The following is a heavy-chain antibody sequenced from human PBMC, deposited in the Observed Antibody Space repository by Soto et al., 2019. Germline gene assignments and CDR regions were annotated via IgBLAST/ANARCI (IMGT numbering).Heavy chain of an antibody. Sequence: EVQLVESGGAVVQPGGSLRLSCAASGFTFDDYSMHWVRQAPGKGLEWVSHISWGGGSKQYGDSVKGRFTISRDNSKNSLYLQMNSLRSEDTALYYCARGEGFYDSTGYSSPHAMDVWGQGTTVTVSS. D-gene: IGHD3-22*01. J-gene: IGHJ6*02. V-gene: IGHV3-43*01. CDR3: ARGEGFYDSTGYSSPHAMDV. CDR2: ISWGGGSK. CDR1: GFTFDDYS.